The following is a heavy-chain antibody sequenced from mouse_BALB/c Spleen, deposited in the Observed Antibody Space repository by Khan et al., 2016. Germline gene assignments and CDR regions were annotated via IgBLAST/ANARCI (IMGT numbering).Heavy chain of an antibody. J-gene: IGHJ3*01. CDR1: GYSITSGYS. V-gene: IGHV3-1*02. CDR2: IHYSGST. CDR3: ARTIRLLGFAY. Sequence: EVQLQESGPDLVKPSQSLSLTCTVTGYSITSGYSWHWIRQFPGNKLEWMGYIHYSGSTNYNPSLKSRISITRDPSKNQFFLQLNCGTTEDTATYYGARTIRLLGFAYWGQGTLVTVSA. D-gene: IGHD1-2*01.